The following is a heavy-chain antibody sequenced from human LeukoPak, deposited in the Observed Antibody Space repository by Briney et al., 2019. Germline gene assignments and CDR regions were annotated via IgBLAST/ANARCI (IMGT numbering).Heavy chain of an antibody. J-gene: IGHJ4*02. CDR1: GGSISSSTSY. V-gene: IGHV4-39*07. CDR2: IYYSGTT. D-gene: IGHD5-18*01. CDR3: ARAGPWIQIWYFDY. Sequence: SETLSLTCTVSGGSISSSTSYWGWIRQPPGKGLEWIGNIYYSGTTYYNPSLKSRVTMSVDTSKNQFSLKLSSVTAADTAVYYCARAGPWIQIWYFDYWGQGTLVTVSS.